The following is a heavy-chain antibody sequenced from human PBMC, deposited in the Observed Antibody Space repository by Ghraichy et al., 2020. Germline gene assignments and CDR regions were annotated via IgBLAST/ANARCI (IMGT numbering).Heavy chain of an antibody. CDR1: GGSFSGYY. J-gene: IGHJ1*01. CDR2: INHSGST. V-gene: IGHV4-34*01. D-gene: IGHD1-26*01. CDR3: ARGDKWELPQREYFQH. Sequence: SETLSLTCAVYGGSFSGYYWSWIRQPPGKGLEWIGEINHSGSTNYNPSLKSRVTISVDTSKNQFSLKLSSVTAADTAVYYCARGDKWELPQREYFQHWGQGTLVTVSS.